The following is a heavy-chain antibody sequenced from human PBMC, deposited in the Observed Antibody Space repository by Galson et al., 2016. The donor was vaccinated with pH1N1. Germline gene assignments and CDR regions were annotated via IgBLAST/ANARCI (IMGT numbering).Heavy chain of an antibody. CDR2: IMPIFDKP. V-gene: IGHV1-69*05. J-gene: IGHJ2*01. Sequence: VSCKDSGDIFINYPISWVRQAPGQGLEWMGGIMPIFDKPTYAQKFQGRVTITTDKSTSTTYMVLSSLRPEDTAVYYCARGGGTYYQTYWYFNLWGRGTLVTVSS. CDR3: ARGGGTYYQTYWYFNL. CDR1: GDIFINYP. D-gene: IGHD3-22*01.